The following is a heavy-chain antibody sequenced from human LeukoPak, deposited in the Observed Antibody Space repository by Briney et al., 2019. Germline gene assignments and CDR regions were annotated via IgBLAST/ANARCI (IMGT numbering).Heavy chain of an antibody. V-gene: IGHV1-2*02. CDR3: ARCGSFEYSSSWCYFDY. D-gene: IGHD6-13*01. CDR2: INPNSGGT. Sequence: ASVKVSCKASGYTFTGYYIQWVRQAPGQGLEWMGWINPNSGGTNYAQKFQGRVTMTRDTSISTAYMELSRLRSDDTAVYYCARCGSFEYSSSWCYFDYWGQGTLVTVSS. J-gene: IGHJ4*02. CDR1: GYTFTGYY.